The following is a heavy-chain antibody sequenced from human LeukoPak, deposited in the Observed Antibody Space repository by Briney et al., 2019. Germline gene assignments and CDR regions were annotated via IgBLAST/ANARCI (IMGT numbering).Heavy chain of an antibody. CDR1: GFSFSNFD. V-gene: IGHV3-23*03. CDR2: INSGSRTI. Sequence: GGSLRLSCAASGFSFSNFDMSWVRQAPGKGLEWVSFINSGSRTIYYADSVKGRFTISRDNSKNILYLQINSLRAEDTAIYFCAKDALYGTLYTFDSWGQGTLVTVSS. CDR3: AKDALYGTLYTFDS. D-gene: IGHD2/OR15-2a*01. J-gene: IGHJ4*02.